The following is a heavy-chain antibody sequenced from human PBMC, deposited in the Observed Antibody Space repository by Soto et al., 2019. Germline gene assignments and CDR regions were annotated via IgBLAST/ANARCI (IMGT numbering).Heavy chain of an antibody. V-gene: IGHV5-51*01. J-gene: IGHJ6*02. CDR3: ARHFPVTQGGAGMDV. CDR1: GYSFTSYW. CDR2: IYPGDSDT. Sequence: EVQLVQSGAEVKKPGESLKISCKGSGYSFTSYWIGWVRQMPGKGLEWMGIIYPGDSDTRSSPSFQGQVTISADKSISTAYLQWSSLKASDTAMYYCARHFPVTQGGAGMDVWGQGTTVTVSS. D-gene: IGHD4-17*01.